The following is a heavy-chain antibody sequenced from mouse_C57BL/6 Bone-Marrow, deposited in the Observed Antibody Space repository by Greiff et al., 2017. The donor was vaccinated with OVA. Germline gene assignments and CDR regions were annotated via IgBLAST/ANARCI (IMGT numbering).Heavy chain of an antibody. CDR1: GYTFTDYN. Sequence: EVQLVESGPELVKPGASVKIPCKASGYTFTDYNLDWVKQSHGKSLEWIGDINPNNGGTIYNQKFKGKATLTVDKSSSTAYMELRSLTSEDTAVYYCARTIPGAWFAYWGQGTLVTVSA. D-gene: IGHD4-1*01. CDR2: INPNNGGT. J-gene: IGHJ3*01. CDR3: ARTIPGAWFAY. V-gene: IGHV1-18*01.